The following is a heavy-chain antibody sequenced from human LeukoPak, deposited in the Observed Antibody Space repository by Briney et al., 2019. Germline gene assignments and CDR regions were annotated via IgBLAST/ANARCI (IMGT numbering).Heavy chain of an antibody. J-gene: IGHJ1*01. Sequence: GGSLRLSCAASGFTFSNAWMSWVRQAPGKGLEWVGRIKSKTDGGTTDYAAPVKGRFTISRDDSKNTLYLHMNSLKTEDTAVYYCTTDRLEQPARLRTLGYFQHWGQGTLVTVSS. CDR2: IKSKTDGGTT. CDR3: TTDRLEQPARLRTLGYFQH. CDR1: GFTFSNAW. V-gene: IGHV3-15*01. D-gene: IGHD1/OR15-1a*01.